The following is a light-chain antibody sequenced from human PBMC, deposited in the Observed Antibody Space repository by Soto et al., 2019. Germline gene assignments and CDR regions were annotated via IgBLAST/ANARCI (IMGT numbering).Light chain of an antibody. CDR3: MQALQTPWA. Sequence: IVMTQSPLSLPVTPGEPASISCRSSQSLLHSNGYNYLDWYLQKPGQSPQLLIYLGSNRASGVPDRFSGSRSGTDFTLKISRVEAEDFGVYYCMQALQTPWAFGQGTKVEIK. CDR2: LGS. CDR1: QSLLHSNGYNY. J-gene: IGKJ1*01. V-gene: IGKV2-28*01.